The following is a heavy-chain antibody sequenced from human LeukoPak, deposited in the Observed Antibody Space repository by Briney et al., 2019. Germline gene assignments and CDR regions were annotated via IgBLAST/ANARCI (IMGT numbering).Heavy chain of an antibody. J-gene: IGHJ4*02. D-gene: IGHD3-22*01. CDR1: GFTFSSYA. CDR2: ISGSGGST. Sequence: GGSLRLSCAASGFTFSSYAMSWVRQAPGKGLEWVSAISGSGGSTYYADSVKGRFTISRDNSKNTLYLQMNSLRAEDTAVYHCAKDRSSYYYDSSGYSPNFDYWGQGTLVTVSS. V-gene: IGHV3-23*01. CDR3: AKDRSSYYYDSSGYSPNFDY.